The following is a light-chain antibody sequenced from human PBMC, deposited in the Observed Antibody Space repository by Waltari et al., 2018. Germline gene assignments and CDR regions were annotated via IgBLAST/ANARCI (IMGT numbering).Light chain of an antibody. CDR3: QQYNHWPPST. Sequence: EIVMTQSPATLSVSPGERATLSCRASQSVSDNLAWYQHKPGQAPRLLIYGAPTRATGIPGRFRGSGSGTEFTLTISSLQSEDFALYYCQQYNHWPPSTFGQGTKVELK. CDR2: GAP. V-gene: IGKV3-15*01. J-gene: IGKJ1*01. CDR1: QSVSDN.